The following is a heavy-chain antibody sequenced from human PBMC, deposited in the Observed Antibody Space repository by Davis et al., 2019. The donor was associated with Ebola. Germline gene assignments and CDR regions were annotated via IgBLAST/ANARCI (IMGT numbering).Heavy chain of an antibody. V-gene: IGHV3-9*01. CDR1: GFTFDEYA. CDR3: ARVNAVTGYSRFDP. J-gene: IGHJ5*02. Sequence: SLKISCVASGFTFDEYAMHWVRQAPGKGLEWVSGINWSSDSVGYADSVRGRLTISRDNAENSQYLQMNSLRAEDTALYHCARVNAVTGYSRFDPWGQGTLVTVSS. D-gene: IGHD3-9*01. CDR2: INWSSDSV.